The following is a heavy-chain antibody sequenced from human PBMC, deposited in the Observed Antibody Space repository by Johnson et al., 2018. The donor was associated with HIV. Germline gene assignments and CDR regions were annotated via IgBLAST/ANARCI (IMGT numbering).Heavy chain of an antibody. CDR1: RFSFSRYG. V-gene: IGHV3-30*02. CDR3: ANILSSLEWFPDDAFDI. CDR2: IRYDGSNK. Sequence: QVQLMESGGGVVKPGGSLRLSCAASRFSFSRYGMHWVRQAPGKGLEWVAFIRYDGSNKYYADSVKGRFTISRDNSKNTLYLQMNSLRAEDTAVYYCANILSSLEWFPDDAFDIWGQGTMVTVSS. D-gene: IGHD3-3*01. J-gene: IGHJ3*02.